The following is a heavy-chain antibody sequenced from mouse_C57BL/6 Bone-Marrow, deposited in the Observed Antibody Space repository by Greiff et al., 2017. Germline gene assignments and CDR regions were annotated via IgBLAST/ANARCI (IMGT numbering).Heavy chain of an antibody. CDR3: ARSNYYGSSYYYSDY. J-gene: IGHJ2*01. Sequence: VKLVESGPELVKPGASVKISCKASGYAFSSSWMNWVKQRPGKGLEWIGRIYPGDGDTNYNGKFKGKATLTADKSSSTAYMQLSSLTSEDSAVYFCARSNYYGSSYYYSDYWGQGTTLTVSS. CDR2: IYPGDGDT. D-gene: IGHD1-1*01. CDR1: GYAFSSSW. V-gene: IGHV1-82*01.